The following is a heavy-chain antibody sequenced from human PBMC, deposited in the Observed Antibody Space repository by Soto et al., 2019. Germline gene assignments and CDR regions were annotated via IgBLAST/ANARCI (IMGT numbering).Heavy chain of an antibody. Sequence: QVQLVESGGGVVQPGRSLRLSCAASGFTFSSYGMHWVRQAPGKGLEWVAVISYDGSNKYYADSVKGRFTISRDNSKNTLYLQMNSLRAEDTAVYYCARGGDCSSTSCSPQDYYYYMDVWGKGTTVTVSS. J-gene: IGHJ6*03. D-gene: IGHD2-2*01. V-gene: IGHV3-30*03. CDR1: GFTFSSYG. CDR2: ISYDGSNK. CDR3: ARGGDCSSTSCSPQDYYYYMDV.